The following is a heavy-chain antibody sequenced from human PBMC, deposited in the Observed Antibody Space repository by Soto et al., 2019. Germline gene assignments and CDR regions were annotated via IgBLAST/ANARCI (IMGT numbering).Heavy chain of an antibody. Sequence: QVQLVESEGGVVQPGRSLRLSCTASGVTVSNYGMHWVRQAPGKGLEWVTVISYDGNVAYYADSVKGRFTSSRDNSKNPLYLQMSSPRADSTTVYYCATEGHITHWDFDYWGQGTLVTVSS. D-gene: IGHD7-27*01. J-gene: IGHJ4*02. CDR1: GVTVSNYG. CDR3: ATEGHITHWDFDY. CDR2: ISYDGNVA. V-gene: IGHV3-30*03.